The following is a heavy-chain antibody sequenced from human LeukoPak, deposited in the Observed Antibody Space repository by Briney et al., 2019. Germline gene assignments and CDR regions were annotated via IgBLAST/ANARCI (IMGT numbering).Heavy chain of an antibody. D-gene: IGHD5-18*01. CDR3: AEVRRDTAMVT. CDR2: IYTGGST. CDR1: GGSISSYY. V-gene: IGHV4-4*07. J-gene: IGHJ5*02. Sequence: PSETLSLTCTVSGGSISSYYWNWLRQPAGKGLEWIGRIYTGGSTNYNPSLKSRVTMSVDTSKNQFSLKLSSVTAADTAVYYCAEVRRDTAMVTWGQGTLVTVSS.